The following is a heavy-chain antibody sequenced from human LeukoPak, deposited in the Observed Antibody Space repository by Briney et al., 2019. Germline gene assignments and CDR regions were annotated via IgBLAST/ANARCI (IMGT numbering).Heavy chain of an antibody. D-gene: IGHD5-24*01. CDR2: ISYDGSNK. CDR3: AKEAWGDGYYDY. J-gene: IGHJ4*02. Sequence: GGSLRLSCAASGFTFSTYGMHWVRQAPGKGLEWVAVISYDGSNKYYADSVKGRFTISRDNSKNTLYLQMNSLRAEDTALYYCAKEAWGDGYYDYWGQGTLVTVSS. CDR1: GFTFSTYG. V-gene: IGHV3-30*18.